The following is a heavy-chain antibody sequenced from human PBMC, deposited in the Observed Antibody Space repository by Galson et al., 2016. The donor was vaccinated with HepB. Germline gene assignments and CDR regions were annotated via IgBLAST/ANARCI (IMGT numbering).Heavy chain of an antibody. D-gene: IGHD3-3*01. CDR3: TNPGDFDFWSGNPYFRH. V-gene: IGHV1-2*02. J-gene: IGHJ1*01. CDR2: INPNSGAT. CDR1: GYSFNAYY. Sequence: SVKVSCKASGYSFNAYYMHWVRQAPGHGLQWMGWINPNSGATNYAPKFQGRVTMTRDTSINTAYLELGSLRSDDTAIYYCTNPGDFDFWSGNPYFRHWGQGTLVTVSS.